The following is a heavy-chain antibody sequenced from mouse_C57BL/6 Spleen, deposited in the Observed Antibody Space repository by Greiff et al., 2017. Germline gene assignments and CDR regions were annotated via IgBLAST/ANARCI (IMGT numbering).Heavy chain of an antibody. CDR3: ARNWDGDAMDY. V-gene: IGHV1-64*01. J-gene: IGHJ4*01. CDR1: GYTFTSYW. D-gene: IGHD4-1*01. Sequence: QVQLQQPGAELVKPGASVKLSCKASGYTFTSYWMHWVKQRPGQGLEWIGMIHPNSGSTNYNEKFKDKATLTVDKTSSTAYMQLSSLTSEDSAVYYCARNWDGDAMDYWGQGTSVTVSS. CDR2: IHPNSGST.